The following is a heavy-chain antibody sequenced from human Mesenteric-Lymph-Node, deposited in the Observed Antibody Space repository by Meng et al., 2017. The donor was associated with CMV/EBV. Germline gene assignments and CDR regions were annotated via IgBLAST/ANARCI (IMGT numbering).Heavy chain of an antibody. CDR2: IQYDGNLK. Sequence: GGSLRLSCAASGFTVSHDHLSWVRQAPGKGLEWVAYIQYDGNLKTYGDSVKGRFTISRDNSKNTLYLQMNSLRVEDTSVYYCARDLMDRGSSSVWGQGTLVTVSS. CDR1: GFTVSHDH. V-gene: IGHV3-30*02. CDR3: ARDLMDRGSSSV. D-gene: IGHD6-6*01. J-gene: IGHJ4*02.